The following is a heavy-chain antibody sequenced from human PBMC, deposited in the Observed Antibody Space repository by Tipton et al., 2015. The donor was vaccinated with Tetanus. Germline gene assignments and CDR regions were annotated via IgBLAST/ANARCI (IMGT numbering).Heavy chain of an antibody. Sequence: QLVQSGAEVKKPGASVKVSCKASGYTFTRHYLHWVRQAPGQGLEWMGIINPSGGSTDYAQKFQGRVTMTRDTSTSTVYMELRGLRSDDTAVYYCARVQEQRIYYYGMDVWGQGTTVTVSS. CDR1: GYTFTRHY. J-gene: IGHJ6*02. V-gene: IGHV1-46*01. D-gene: IGHD6-25*01. CDR3: ARVQEQRIYYYGMDV. CDR2: INPSGGST.